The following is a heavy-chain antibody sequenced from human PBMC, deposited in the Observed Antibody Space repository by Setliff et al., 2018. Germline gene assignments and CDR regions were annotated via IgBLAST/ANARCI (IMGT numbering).Heavy chain of an antibody. CDR2: IYHSGST. V-gene: IGHV4-38-2*02. J-gene: IGHJ4*02. Sequence: SETLSLTCTVSGYSISSGYYWGWIRQPPGKGLEWIGSIYHSGSTYYNPSLKSRVTISVDTSKNQFPLKLSSVTAADTAVYYCARGGGNSLYYFDYWGQGTLVTVSS. CDR1: GYSISSGYY. D-gene: IGHD2-21*02. CDR3: ARGGGNSLYYFDY.